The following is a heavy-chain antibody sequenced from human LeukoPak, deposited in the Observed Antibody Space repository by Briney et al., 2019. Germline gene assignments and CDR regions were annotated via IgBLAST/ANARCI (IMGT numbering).Heavy chain of an antibody. D-gene: IGHD1-1*01. V-gene: IGHV4-59*01. J-gene: IGHJ3*02. CDR3: VRLQPNTGEWAFDI. CDR2: ISNSGST. Sequence: SETLSLTCTVSGGSIIIYYWSWIRQPPGEGLEWIGYISNSGSTKYNPSLKSRVTISVDTYKNQLSLKLSSVNAADTAVYHCVRLQPNTGEWAFDIWGQGTMVSVSS. CDR1: GGSIIIYY.